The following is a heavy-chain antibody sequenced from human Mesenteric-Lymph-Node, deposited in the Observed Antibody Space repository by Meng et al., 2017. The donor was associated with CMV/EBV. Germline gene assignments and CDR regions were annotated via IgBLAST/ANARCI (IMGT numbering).Heavy chain of an antibody. CDR2: ISGSGGST. D-gene: IGHD1-7*01. Sequence: GGSLRLSCAASGFTFSSYTMTWVRQAPGKGLQWVSAISGSGGSTYYADSVKGRFTISRDNSKNTLYLHMNSLRAEDTAVFYCAKMHQLELVNDFYHYGMDVWGQGTTVTVSS. J-gene: IGHJ6*02. CDR1: GFTFSSYT. V-gene: IGHV3-23*01. CDR3: AKMHQLELVNDFYHYGMDV.